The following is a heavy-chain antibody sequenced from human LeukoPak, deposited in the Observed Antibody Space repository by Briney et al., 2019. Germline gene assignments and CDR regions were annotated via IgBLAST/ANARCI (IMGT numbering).Heavy chain of an antibody. V-gene: IGHV3-21*04. CDR3: AKDRPNYYESNGHYYRRNGDY. J-gene: IGHJ4*02. CDR2: ISSSSSDI. D-gene: IGHD3-22*01. Sequence: GGSLRLSCAASGFTFSSYSMNWVRQAPGKGLEWVSSISSSSSDIYYADSVKGRFTISRDNSKYTLYRQMNSLRAEDTAVYYCAKDRPNYYESNGHYYRRNGDYWGQGTLVTVSS. CDR1: GFTFSSYS.